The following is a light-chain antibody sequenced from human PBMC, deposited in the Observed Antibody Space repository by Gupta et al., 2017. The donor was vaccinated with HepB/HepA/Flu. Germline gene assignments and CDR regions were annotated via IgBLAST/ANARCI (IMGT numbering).Light chain of an antibody. CDR2: SND. Sequence: QSVLITPPSPSGTPGQRVTISCFGSSSNIGRNSVNWYQQLPGTAPKLLMYSNDQRPSGVPDRFSGSRSGTSASLAISGLQSEDEADYYCASWDDSLNGVIFGGGTNLTVL. J-gene: IGLJ2*01. V-gene: IGLV1-44*01. CDR1: SSNIGRNS. CDR3: ASWDDSLNGVI.